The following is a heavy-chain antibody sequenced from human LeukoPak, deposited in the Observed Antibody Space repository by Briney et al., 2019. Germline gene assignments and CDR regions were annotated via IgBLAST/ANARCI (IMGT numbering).Heavy chain of an antibody. D-gene: IGHD6-25*01. J-gene: IGHJ4*02. CDR3: ARKPSGSSRYDY. CDR1: GGSISSYY. Sequence: SETLSLTCTVSGGSISSYYRTWIRQPPGKGLEWIGFIYDSGSTYYNPSLKSRVTISLDTSKNQFSLKMSSVTAADTAVYYCARKPSGSSRYDYWGQGTLVTVSS. CDR2: IYDSGST. V-gene: IGHV4-59*01.